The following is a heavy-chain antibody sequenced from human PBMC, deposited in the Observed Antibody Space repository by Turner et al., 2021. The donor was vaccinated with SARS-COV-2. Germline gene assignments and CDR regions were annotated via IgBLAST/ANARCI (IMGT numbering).Heavy chain of an antibody. CDR3: AKEGLLVSLDY. V-gene: IGHV3-30*04. Sequence: QVQLVESGGGVVQPGRSLRLSCAASGFTFSSYAMHWVRQAPGKGLEWVAVISYDGSNKYYADSVKGRFTISRDNSKNTLSLQMNSLRAEDTAVYYCAKEGLLVSLDYWGQGTPVTVSS. J-gene: IGHJ4*02. D-gene: IGHD2-15*01. CDR1: GFTFSSYA. CDR2: ISYDGSNK.